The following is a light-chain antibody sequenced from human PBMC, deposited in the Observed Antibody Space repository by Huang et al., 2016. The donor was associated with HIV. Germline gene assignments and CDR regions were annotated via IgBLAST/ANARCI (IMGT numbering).Light chain of an antibody. CDR2: GAS. CDR1: QRVSSTY. J-gene: IGKJ4*01. CDR3: QQYGSSSI. Sequence: EIVLTQSPATLSLSPGERATLSCGASQRVSSTYLAWYQQKPGLAPRLLIYGASSRATGIPDRFSGSGSGTDFTLTISRLEPEDFAVYYCQQYGSSSIFGGGTKVEIK. V-gene: IGKV3D-20*01.